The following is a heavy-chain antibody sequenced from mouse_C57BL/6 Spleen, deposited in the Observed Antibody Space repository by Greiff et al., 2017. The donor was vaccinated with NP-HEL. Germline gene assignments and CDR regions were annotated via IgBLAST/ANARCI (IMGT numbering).Heavy chain of an antibody. D-gene: IGHD1-1*01. CDR2: ISYDGSN. CDR1: GYSITSGYY. V-gene: IGHV3-6*01. Sequence: EVKLMESGPGLVKPSQSLSLTCSVTGYSITSGYYWNWIRQFPGNKLEWMGYISYDGSNNYNPSLKNRISITRDTSKNQFFLKLNSVTTEATSTYYGARACYGSSSWFAYWGQGPLVTVSA. J-gene: IGHJ3*01. CDR3: ARACYGSSSWFAY.